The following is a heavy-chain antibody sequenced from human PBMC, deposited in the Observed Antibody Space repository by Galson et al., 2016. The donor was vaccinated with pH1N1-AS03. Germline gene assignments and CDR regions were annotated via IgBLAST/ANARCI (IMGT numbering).Heavy chain of an antibody. Sequence: SVKVSCKASGDTFSSYSLSWVRQAPGQGLEWMGRIILSLGIANYAQKFQGRVTITADKSTSTVYMELNSLTSEDTAVDYCARGVDYYDSSNYENLNLDSWGQRTLVTVSS. CDR1: GDTFSSYS. D-gene: IGHD3-22*01. CDR2: IILSLGIA. J-gene: IGHJ4*02. CDR3: ARGVDYYDSSNYENLNLDS. V-gene: IGHV1-69*02.